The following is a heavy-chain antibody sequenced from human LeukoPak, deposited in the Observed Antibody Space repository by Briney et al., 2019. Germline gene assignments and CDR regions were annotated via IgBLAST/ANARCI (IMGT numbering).Heavy chain of an antibody. D-gene: IGHD2-21*02. J-gene: IGHJ4*02. CDR2: IYYTGST. Sequence: SETLSLTCTVSGGSIDDYYWGWIRQPPGKGLEWIGYIYYTGSTSYNPSLQSRLTISIDTSKTQFSLRLTSVTAADTAVYFCARGVTQWGQGTLVTVSS. CDR3: ARGVTQ. CDR1: GGSIDDYY. V-gene: IGHV4-59*01.